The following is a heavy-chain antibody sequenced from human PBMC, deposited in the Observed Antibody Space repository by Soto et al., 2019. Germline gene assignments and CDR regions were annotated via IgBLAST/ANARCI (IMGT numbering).Heavy chain of an antibody. Sequence: SETLSLTCAVYGGSFSGYYWSWIRQPPGKGLEWIREINHSESTNYNPSLKNRDNISVDKSKKQNSLKMRYVTAADTAVYYCARGLPSNLYGMDVWGQGTTVTVS. CDR3: ARGLPSNLYGMDV. J-gene: IGHJ6*02. V-gene: IGHV4-34*01. D-gene: IGHD1-1*01. CDR2: INHSEST. CDR1: GGSFSGYY.